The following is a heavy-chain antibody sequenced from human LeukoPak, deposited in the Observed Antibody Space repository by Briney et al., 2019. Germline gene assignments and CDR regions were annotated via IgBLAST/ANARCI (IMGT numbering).Heavy chain of an antibody. D-gene: IGHD6-13*01. CDR1: GFTLSSYA. V-gene: IGHV3-66*01. J-gene: IGHJ4*02. CDR2: IYSGGST. Sequence: GGSLRLSCAASGFTLSSYAMSWVRQAPGKGLEWVSVIYSGGSTYYADSVKGRFTISRDNSKNTLYLQMNSLRAEDTAVYYCARGGPAAGRFDYWGQGTLVTVSS. CDR3: ARGGPAAGRFDY.